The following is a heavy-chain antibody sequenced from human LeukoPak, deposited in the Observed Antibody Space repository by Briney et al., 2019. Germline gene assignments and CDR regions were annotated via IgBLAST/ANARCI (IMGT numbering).Heavy chain of an antibody. D-gene: IGHD3-22*01. CDR1: GYTFTSYY. V-gene: IGHV1-46*01. J-gene: IGHJ1*01. CDR2: INPSGGST. Sequence: GASVKVSCKASGYTFTSYYMHWVRQAPGQGLEWMGVINPSGGSTSYAQTFQGRVTMTRDTSTSTVYMELSSLRSEDTAVYYCARGPYYYDSSGYYKAEYFQHWGQGTLVTVSS. CDR3: ARGPYYYDSSGYYKAEYFQH.